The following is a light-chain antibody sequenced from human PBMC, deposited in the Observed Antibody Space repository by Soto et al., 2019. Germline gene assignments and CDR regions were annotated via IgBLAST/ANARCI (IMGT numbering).Light chain of an antibody. CDR1: QSVSSY. Sequence: EIVMTQSPATLSVSPLEIATLSFCASQSVSSYLAWYQQKPGQAPRLLIYDASNRATGIPARFSGSGSGTDFTLTISSLEPEDFAVYYCQKRSNRRWKFGQGTKVDIK. V-gene: IGKV3-11*01. CDR3: QKRSNRRWK. J-gene: IGKJ1*01. CDR2: DAS.